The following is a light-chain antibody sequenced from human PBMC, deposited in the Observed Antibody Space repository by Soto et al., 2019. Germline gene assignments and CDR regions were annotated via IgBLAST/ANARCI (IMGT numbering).Light chain of an antibody. CDR1: SSDIGGYNY. CDR2: EVT. V-gene: IGLV2-14*01. CDR3: SSYAGSSNV. J-gene: IGLJ1*01. Sequence: QSALTQPASVSGSPGQSITISCTGTSSDIGGYNYVSWYQQHPGKAPKLVISEVTNRPSGVSNRFSGSKSGNTASLTVSGLQAEDEADYYCSSYAGSSNVFGTGTKLTVL.